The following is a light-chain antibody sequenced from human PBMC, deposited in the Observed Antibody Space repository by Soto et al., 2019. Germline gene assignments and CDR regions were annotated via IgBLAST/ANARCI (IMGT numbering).Light chain of an antibody. J-gene: IGKJ1*01. CDR1: QNVLYSSNNKNY. V-gene: IGKV4-1*01. CDR3: QQYYSTPRT. CDR2: WAS. Sequence: DIVMTQSPDSLAVSLGERATINCKSSQNVLYSSNNKNYLAWYQRKPGQPPKKLIYWASTRESGVPDRFSGSRSGTDFTLTIRSLQAEDVAVYYCQQYYSTPRTFGQGTKVEIK.